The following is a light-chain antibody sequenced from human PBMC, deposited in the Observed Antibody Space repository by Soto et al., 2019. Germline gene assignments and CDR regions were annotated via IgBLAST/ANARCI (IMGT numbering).Light chain of an antibody. CDR1: SSDIGAYNY. J-gene: IGLJ1*01. CDR2: DVT. V-gene: IGLV2-14*03. Sequence: QSVLTQPASVSGSPGQSITISCTGTSSDIGAYNYVSWYQQHPGKAPKLIIYDVTNRPAGISSRFSASKSGNTASLTISVLQAEDESDYYCCSYYSSSTLYVFGTGTKVTDL. CDR3: CSYYSSSTLYV.